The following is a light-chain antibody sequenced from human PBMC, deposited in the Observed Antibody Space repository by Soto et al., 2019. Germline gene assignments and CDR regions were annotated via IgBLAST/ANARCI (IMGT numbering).Light chain of an antibody. Sequence: EIVLTQSPATLSLSPGERSTLSCISSQSVSSSYLAWYQQKPGQAPRLLIYGASSRATGIPDRFSGSGSGTDFTLTISRLEPEDFAVYYCQQYGSSPITFGQGTRLEIK. CDR2: GAS. CDR3: QQYGSSPIT. V-gene: IGKV3-20*01. CDR1: QSVSSSY. J-gene: IGKJ5*01.